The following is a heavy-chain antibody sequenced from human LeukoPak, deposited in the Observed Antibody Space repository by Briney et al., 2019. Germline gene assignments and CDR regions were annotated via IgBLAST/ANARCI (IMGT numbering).Heavy chain of an antibody. CDR3: ITPLPYSAQ. D-gene: IGHD2-21*01. J-gene: IGHJ4*02. Sequence: GGSLRLSCAASGLTFNSYVMNWVRQAPGKGLEWVGRIKPKTDGETTEYAAPVKDRFSISRDDSKSMMYLQMNSLKTEDTAVYYCITPLPYSAQGGQGTLVTVSS. CDR1: GLTFNSYV. CDR2: IKPKTDGETT. V-gene: IGHV3-15*07.